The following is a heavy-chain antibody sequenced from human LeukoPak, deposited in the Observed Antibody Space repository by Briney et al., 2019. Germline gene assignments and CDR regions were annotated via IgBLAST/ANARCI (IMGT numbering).Heavy chain of an antibody. CDR1: GYSISSSNW. Sequence: SETLSLTCAVSGYSISSSNWWGWIRQPPGKGLEWIGYIYYSGSIYYNSSLKSRLTMSVDTSKNQFSLKLSSVTAVDTAVYYWGRVPAPYNSLPSSWYFDLRGRGTLVTVSS. V-gene: IGHV4-28*05. J-gene: IGHJ2*01. CDR3: GRVPAPYNSLPSSWYFDL. D-gene: IGHD6-19*01. CDR2: IYYSGSI.